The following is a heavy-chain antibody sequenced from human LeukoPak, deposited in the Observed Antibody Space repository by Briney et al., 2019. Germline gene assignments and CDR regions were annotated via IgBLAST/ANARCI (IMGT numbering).Heavy chain of an antibody. CDR3: ARTTEGYAGGPGYSYYYYMDV. CDR1: GGSISSYY. CDR2: IHYSGST. D-gene: IGHD5-12*01. V-gene: IGHV4-59*01. J-gene: IGHJ6*03. Sequence: SETLSLTCTVSGGSISSYYWSWIRQPPGKGLEWIGYIHYSGSTHYNPSLKSRVIISVDTSKNQVSLKLRSVTAADTAVYYCARTTEGYAGGPGYSYYYYMDVWGKGTTVTISS.